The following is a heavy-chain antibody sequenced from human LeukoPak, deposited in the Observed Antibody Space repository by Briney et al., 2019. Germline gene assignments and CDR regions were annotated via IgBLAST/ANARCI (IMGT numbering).Heavy chain of an antibody. Sequence: GGSLRLSCAASGFTFSDYYMSWIRQAPGKGLEWVSVIYSGGSTYYADSVKDRFTISRDNSKNTLYLQMNSLRAEDAAVYYCARGIDYYDSSGYYFDYWGQGTLVTVSS. CDR2: IYSGGST. CDR3: ARGIDYYDSSGYYFDY. D-gene: IGHD3-22*01. V-gene: IGHV3-66*01. J-gene: IGHJ4*02. CDR1: GFTFSDYY.